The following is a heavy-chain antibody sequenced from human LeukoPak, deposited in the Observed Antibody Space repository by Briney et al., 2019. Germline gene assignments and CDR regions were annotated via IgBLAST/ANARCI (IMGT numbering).Heavy chain of an antibody. CDR3: ARPTYYDILTGPMGDAFDT. V-gene: IGHV3-30-3*01. CDR1: GFTFSSYA. Sequence: GGSLRLSCAASGFTFSSYAMHWVRQAPGKGLEWVAVISYDGSNKYYADSVKGRFTISRDNSKNTLYLQMNSLRAEDTAVYYCARPTYYDILTGPMGDAFDTWGQGTMVTVSS. D-gene: IGHD3-9*01. CDR2: ISYDGSNK. J-gene: IGHJ3*02.